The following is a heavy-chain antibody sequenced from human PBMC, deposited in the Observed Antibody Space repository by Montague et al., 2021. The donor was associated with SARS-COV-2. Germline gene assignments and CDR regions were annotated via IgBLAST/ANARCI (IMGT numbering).Heavy chain of an antibody. J-gene: IGHJ6*02. D-gene: IGHD3-10*01. Sequence: SETLSLTCAVYGGSFSGYYWSWIRQPPGKGLEWIGEINHSGSTNYNPSLKSRVTISVDTSKNQFSLKLSSVTAADTAVYYCARWGRARYYYGSGSSGPYYYYGMDVWSQGTTVTVSS. V-gene: IGHV4-34*01. CDR2: INHSGST. CDR1: GGSFSGYY. CDR3: ARWGRARYYYGSGSSGPYYYYGMDV.